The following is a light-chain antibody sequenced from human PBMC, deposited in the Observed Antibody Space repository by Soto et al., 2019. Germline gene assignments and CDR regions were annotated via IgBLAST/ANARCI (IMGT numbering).Light chain of an antibody. CDR3: QQFNNWPHT. V-gene: IGKV3-15*01. J-gene: IGKJ5*01. Sequence: IVMTQSPATLSVSPWERATLSCRASQSVNQKLGWYQQKPGQAPRLLIYVASYRATGIPARFSGSGSGTEYTLTISNLQAEDFAVYYCQQFNNWPHTFGQGTRLEIK. CDR2: VAS. CDR1: QSVNQK.